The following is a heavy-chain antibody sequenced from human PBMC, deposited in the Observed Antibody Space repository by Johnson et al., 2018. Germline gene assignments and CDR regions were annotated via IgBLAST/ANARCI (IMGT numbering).Heavy chain of an antibody. V-gene: IGHV3-30*04. CDR3: ARGGADLAARAVYYYYYMDV. D-gene: IGHD6-6*01. J-gene: IGHJ6*03. CDR2: ISYDGRNK. CDR1: GFTFSRYA. Sequence: QVQLVQSGGGVVQPGRSLRLPCAASGFTFSRYALHWVRQAPGKGLEWVAVISYDGRNKYYADSGTGRLTISRDNSKNTLYLQMNSRRAEDTAGYYWARGGADLAARAVYYYYYMDVWGKGTTVTVSS.